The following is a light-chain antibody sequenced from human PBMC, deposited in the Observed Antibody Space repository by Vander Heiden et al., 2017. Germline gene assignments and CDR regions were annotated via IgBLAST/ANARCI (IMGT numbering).Light chain of an antibody. CDR2: LNSDGSH. CDR1: SGHSSYA. Sequence: QLVLTQSPSASASLGASVKLTCTLSSGHSSYAIAWHQQQPDKGPRYLMKLNSDGSHSKGDGIPDRFSGSSSGAERYLTISSLQSEDEADYYCQTWGTGLFGGGTKLTVL. J-gene: IGLJ2*01. CDR3: QTWGTGL. V-gene: IGLV4-69*01.